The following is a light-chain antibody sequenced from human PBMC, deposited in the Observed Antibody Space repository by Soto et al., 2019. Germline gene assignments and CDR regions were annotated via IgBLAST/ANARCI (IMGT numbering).Light chain of an antibody. CDR2: HAS. J-gene: IGKJ1*01. CDR3: QQYMSYS. V-gene: IGKV1-5*01. Sequence: DIQMTQSPSTLSGSVGDRFTITCRASQTISSWLAWYQQKPGTAPKLLIYHASTLESGVPSRFSGSGSGTEFTLTISSLQPDDFATYYCQQYMSYSFGQGTKVDIK. CDR1: QTISSW.